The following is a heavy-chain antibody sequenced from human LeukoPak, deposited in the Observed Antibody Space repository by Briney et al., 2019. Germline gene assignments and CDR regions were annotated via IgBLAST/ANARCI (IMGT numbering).Heavy chain of an antibody. J-gene: IGHJ6*02. D-gene: IGHD3-10*01. CDR2: MNPNSGNT. CDR1: GHTFTSYD. V-gene: IGHV1-8*01. Sequence: ASVKVSCKASGHTFTSYDINWVRQATGQGLEWMGWMNPNSGNTGYAQKFQGRVTMTRNTSISTAYMELSSLRSEDTAVYYCARGPPRYYYGSGSFYGMDVWGQGTTVTVSS. CDR3: ARGPPRYYYGSGSFYGMDV.